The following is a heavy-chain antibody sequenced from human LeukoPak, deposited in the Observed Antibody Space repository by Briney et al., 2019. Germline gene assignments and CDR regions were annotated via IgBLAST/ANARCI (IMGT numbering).Heavy chain of an antibody. D-gene: IGHD1-14*01. Sequence: ASVKVSCKASGYTFTGYYMHWVRQAPGQGLEWRGRISPNSGGTNYAQKFQGRVTMTRDTSISTAYMELSRLRSDDTAVYYCARLSSTGRYYYYYMDVWGKGTTVTVSS. CDR3: ARLSSTGRYYYYYMDV. V-gene: IGHV1-2*06. CDR1: GYTFTGYY. J-gene: IGHJ6*03. CDR2: ISPNSGGT.